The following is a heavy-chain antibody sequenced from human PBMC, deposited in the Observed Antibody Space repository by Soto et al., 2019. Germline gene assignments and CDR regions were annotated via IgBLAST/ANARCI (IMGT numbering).Heavy chain of an antibody. Sequence: QVQLVESGGGVVQPGRSLRLSCAASGFSFSSYSMHWVRQAPGKGLEWVAVVSFDGSNKYYANSVKDRFTVSRDNSKNPMYVQMNSLKPEDTAVYYCGRDRRFGNGYDLGFDYWGQGTLVTVSS. V-gene: IGHV3-30-3*01. CDR2: VSFDGSNK. CDR1: GFSFSSYS. CDR3: GRDRRFGNGYDLGFDY. J-gene: IGHJ4*02. D-gene: IGHD5-12*01.